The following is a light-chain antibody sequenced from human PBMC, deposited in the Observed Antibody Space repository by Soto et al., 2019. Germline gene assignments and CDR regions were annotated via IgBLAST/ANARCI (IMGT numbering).Light chain of an antibody. CDR2: AAY. V-gene: IGKV1-9*01. CDR3: QQLKSYPIT. J-gene: IGKJ3*01. CDR1: QGINNY. Sequence: DIQLTQSPSFLSASVGDRVTITCRASQGINNYLAWYQQKPGKAPNLLIYAAYTLQNGVPSRFSGSGSGTEFTLTITNLQPEDFATYYCQQLKSYPITFGPGTKVD.